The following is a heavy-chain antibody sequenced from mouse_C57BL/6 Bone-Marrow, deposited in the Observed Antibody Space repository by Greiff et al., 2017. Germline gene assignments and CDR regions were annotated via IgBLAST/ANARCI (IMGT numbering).Heavy chain of an antibody. CDR2: IYPRSGNT. J-gene: IGHJ4*01. CDR1: GYTFTSYG. V-gene: IGHV1-81*01. CDR3: ARARGGYDCFYYAMDY. Sequence: QVQLQQSGAELERPGASVKLSCKASGYTFTSYGISWVKQRTGQGLEWIGEIYPRSGNTYYNEKFKGKATLTADKSSSTAYMGLRSLTSEDSAVYFCARARGGYDCFYYAMDYWGQGTSVTVSS. D-gene: IGHD2-4*01.